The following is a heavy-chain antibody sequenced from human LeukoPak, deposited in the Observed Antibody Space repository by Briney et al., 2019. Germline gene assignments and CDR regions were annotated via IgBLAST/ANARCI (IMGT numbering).Heavy chain of an antibody. V-gene: IGHV1-2*02. CDR2: INTNIGGP. CDR1: GYSFTWYY. Sequence: GASVKVSCKASGYSFTWYYMQWVRHAPRQWLEWMGWINTNIGGPNYVQKCQARLTMTRDTSISTACMERSRQRSDDTAVYYCARVRGTRVATVDCGGQGTLVTVS. J-gene: IGHJ4*02. CDR3: ARVRGTRVATVDC. D-gene: IGHD2-15*01.